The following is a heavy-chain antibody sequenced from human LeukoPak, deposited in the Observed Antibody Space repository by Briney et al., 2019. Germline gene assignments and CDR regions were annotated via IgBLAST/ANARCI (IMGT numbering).Heavy chain of an antibody. Sequence: PGGSLRLSCAASGFTFSSYGMHWVRQAPGKGLEWVVVISYDGSNKYYADSVKGRFTISRDNSKNTLYLQMNSLRAEDTAVYYCARGGYDILTGYYDYWGQGTLVTVSS. V-gene: IGHV3-30*03. D-gene: IGHD3-9*01. CDR3: ARGGYDILTGYYDY. J-gene: IGHJ4*02. CDR1: GFTFSSYG. CDR2: ISYDGSNK.